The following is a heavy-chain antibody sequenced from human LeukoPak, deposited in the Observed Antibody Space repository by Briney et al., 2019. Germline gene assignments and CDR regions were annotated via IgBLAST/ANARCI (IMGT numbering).Heavy chain of an antibody. V-gene: IGHV3-15*01. Sequence: GGSLRLSCAASGFTFSNAWMNWVRQAPGKGLEWVGRVKSKADGGATEYAAPVKGRFTISRDDSKNTLYLQMNSLKTEDAAVYYCTTGDSSSPLWGQGTLVTVSS. J-gene: IGHJ4*02. CDR2: VKSKADGGAT. D-gene: IGHD3-22*01. CDR3: TTGDSSSPL. CDR1: GFTFSNAW.